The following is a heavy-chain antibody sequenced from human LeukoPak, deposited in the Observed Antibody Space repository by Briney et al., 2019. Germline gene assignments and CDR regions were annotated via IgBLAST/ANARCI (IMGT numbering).Heavy chain of an antibody. J-gene: IGHJ4*02. CDR3: ARSHRTAMVIGY. V-gene: IGHV3-15*01. Sequence: GGSLRLSCAASGFTFSNAWMSWVRQAPGKGLEWVGRIKSKTDGGTTDYAAPVKGRFTISRDDSKNTLYLQMNSLKTEDTAVYYCARSHRTAMVIGYWGQGTLVTVSS. CDR2: IKSKTDGGTT. D-gene: IGHD5-18*01. CDR1: GFTFSNAW.